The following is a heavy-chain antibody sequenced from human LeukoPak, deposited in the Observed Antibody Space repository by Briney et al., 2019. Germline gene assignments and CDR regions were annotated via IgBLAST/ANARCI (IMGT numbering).Heavy chain of an antibody. J-gene: IGHJ3*02. CDR3: ARGMNEWFGEVHGAFDI. D-gene: IGHD3-10*01. V-gene: IGHV4-59*02. CDR1: GGSVSDYY. CDR2: IYYTGT. Sequence: PSETLSLTCTVSGGSVSDYYWSWIRQSPGKGLEWIGYIYYTGTSYNPSLKSRVTISADTSKNQFSLNLSSVTAADTAVYYCARGMNEWFGEVHGAFDIWGQGTMVTVSS.